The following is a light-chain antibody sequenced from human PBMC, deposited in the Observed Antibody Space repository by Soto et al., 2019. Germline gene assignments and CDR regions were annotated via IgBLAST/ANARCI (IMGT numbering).Light chain of an antibody. CDR1: RGHIVSYNR. V-gene: IGLV2-14*01. Sequence: QAPLTQAAYVSGSPGQSITISCTATRGHIVSYNRVSWYQQHPGKAPKLIIYEVTDRPSGVSNRFSGSKSGNTASLTISGLQAEEEAEYYCSSYTNINTRACVFGTGTKVTVL. J-gene: IGLJ1*01. CDR2: EVT. CDR3: SSYTNINTRACV.